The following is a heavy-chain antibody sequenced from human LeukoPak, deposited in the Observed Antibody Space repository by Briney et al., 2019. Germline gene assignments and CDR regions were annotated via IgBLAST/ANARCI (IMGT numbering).Heavy chain of an antibody. CDR3: ATTPRDSSGWYDPVGY. CDR1: GFTVSSNY. V-gene: IGHV3-66*01. Sequence: QPGGSLRLSCAASGFTVSSNYMSWVRQAPGKGLEGVSVIYSGGSTYYADSVKGRFTISRDNSKNTLYLQMNSLRAEDTAVYYCATTPRDSSGWYDPVGYWGQGTLVTVSS. CDR2: IYSGGST. J-gene: IGHJ4*02. D-gene: IGHD6-19*01.